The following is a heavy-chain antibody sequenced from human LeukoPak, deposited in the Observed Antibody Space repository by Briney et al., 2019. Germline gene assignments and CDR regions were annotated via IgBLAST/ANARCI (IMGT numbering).Heavy chain of an antibody. D-gene: IGHD3-3*01. CDR3: ARAMYYDFWSGFRWFDP. V-gene: IGHV1-69*05. CDR1: GGTFSSYA. Sequence: GASVKVSCKASGGTFSSYAISWVRQAPGQGLEWMGGIIPIFGTANYAQKFQGRVTITTDESTSTAYMELSSLRSEDTAVYYCARAMYYDFWSGFRWFDPWGQGTLVTVSS. CDR2: IIPIFGTA. J-gene: IGHJ5*02.